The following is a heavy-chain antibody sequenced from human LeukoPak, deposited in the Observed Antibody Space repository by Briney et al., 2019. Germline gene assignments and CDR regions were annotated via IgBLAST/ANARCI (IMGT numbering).Heavy chain of an antibody. CDR1: GFTFSSHS. CDR2: ISSSSSYI. Sequence: GGSLRLSCAASGFTFSSHSMNWVRQAPGKGLEWISSISSSSSYIYYADSVKGRFTISRDNAKNSLYLQMNSLRAEDTAVYYCARGSSSRYCGGDCYIDYWGQGTLVTVSS. V-gene: IGHV3-21*01. D-gene: IGHD2-21*02. J-gene: IGHJ4*02. CDR3: ARGSSSRYCGGDCYIDY.